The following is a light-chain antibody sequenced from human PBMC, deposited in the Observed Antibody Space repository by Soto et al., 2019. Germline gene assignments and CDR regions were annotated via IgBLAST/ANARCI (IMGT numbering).Light chain of an antibody. CDR1: ISNIGNNY. Sequence: QSVLTQPSSVSVTPGQGVTISCSGSISNIGNNYVYWFQQLPGTAPKVLSNRNDQRPSGVPDRFSGSKSGTSAPLAISGLRFEDDADSYCAAWDDTVRSYVFGTGTKLTVL. J-gene: IGLJ1*01. CDR2: RND. CDR3: AAWDDTVRSYV. V-gene: IGLV1-47*01.